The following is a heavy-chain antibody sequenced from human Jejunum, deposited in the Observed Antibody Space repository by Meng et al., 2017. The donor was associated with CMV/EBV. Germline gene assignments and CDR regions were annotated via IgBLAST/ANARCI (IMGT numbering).Heavy chain of an antibody. V-gene: IGHV3-7*01. CDR1: FNIYW. CDR2: IKNGGSEQ. D-gene: IGHD3-22*01. Sequence: FNIYWMTWVRQAPGKGLEWVADIKNGGSEQNYVDSVKGRFTISRDNVRNSLYLQMNSLRVEDTAVYYCVIVRNYNYDSSGHFLDYWGQGTLVTVSS. CDR3: VIVRNYNYDSSGHFLDY. J-gene: IGHJ4*02.